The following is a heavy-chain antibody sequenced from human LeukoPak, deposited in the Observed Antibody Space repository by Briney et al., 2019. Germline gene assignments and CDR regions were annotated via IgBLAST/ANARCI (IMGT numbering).Heavy chain of an antibody. Sequence: ASVKVSCKASGYTFTGYYLHWVRQAPGQGLEWMGWINPNSSGTNYAQKFQGRITMTRDTSISTAYMELSRLRSDDTAVYYCARMSSGWATDYWGQGTLVTVPS. CDR1: GYTFTGYY. CDR2: INPNSSGT. D-gene: IGHD6-19*01. V-gene: IGHV1-2*02. J-gene: IGHJ4*02. CDR3: ARMSSGWATDY.